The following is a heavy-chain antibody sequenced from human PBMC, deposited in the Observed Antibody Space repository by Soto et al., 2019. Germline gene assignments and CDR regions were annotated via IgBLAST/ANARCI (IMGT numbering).Heavy chain of an antibody. CDR3: ARGLNYVVY. J-gene: IGHJ4*02. Sequence: SETLSLTCAVYGGSFSGYYWSWLRQPPGKGLEWTGEINQSGSTNYNPSLKSRVTISVDTSKNQFSLKVSSVTAADTAVYYCARGLNYVVYWGQGTLVTVSS. CDR1: GGSFSGYY. CDR2: INQSGST. D-gene: IGHD3-16*01. V-gene: IGHV4-34*01.